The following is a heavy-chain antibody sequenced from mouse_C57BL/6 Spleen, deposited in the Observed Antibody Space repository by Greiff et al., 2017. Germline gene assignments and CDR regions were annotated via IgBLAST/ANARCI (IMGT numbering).Heavy chain of an antibody. V-gene: IGHV1-80*01. Sequence: QVQLQQSGAELVKPGASVKISCKASGYAFSSYWMNWVKQRPGKGLEWIGQIYPGDGDTNYNGKFKGKATLTEDKSSSTAYMQLSSLTSEDSAVYFCAREGISQYGNYFGYWGQGTTLTVSS. CDR3: AREGISQYGNYFGY. J-gene: IGHJ2*01. CDR1: GYAFSSYW. D-gene: IGHD2-1*01. CDR2: IYPGDGDT.